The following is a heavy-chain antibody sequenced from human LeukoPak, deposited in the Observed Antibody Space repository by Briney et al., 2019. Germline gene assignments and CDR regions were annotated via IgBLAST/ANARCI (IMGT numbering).Heavy chain of an antibody. D-gene: IGHD3-22*01. CDR3: TAHKYYYGSSGYYYSDY. CDR1: GFTFSTYA. V-gene: IGHV3-73*01. CDR2: IRSKANNYAT. J-gene: IGHJ4*02. Sequence: GGSLRLSCAASGFTFSTYAMHWVRQASGKGLEWVGRIRSKANNYATAYAASLKGRFTISRDDSKNTAYLQMSSLKTEDTAVYYCTAHKYYYGSSGYYYSDYWGQGTLVTVSS.